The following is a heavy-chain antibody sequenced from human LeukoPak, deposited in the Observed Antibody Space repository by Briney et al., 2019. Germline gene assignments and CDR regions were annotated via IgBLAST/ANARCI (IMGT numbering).Heavy chain of an antibody. Sequence: SETLSLTCTVSGGSISSGSYYWSWIRQPAGKGLEWIGRIYTSGSTNYNPSLKSRVTISVDTSKNQFSLKLSSVTAADTAVYYCARLIETYFDYWGRGTLVTVSS. CDR2: IYTSGST. CDR3: ARLIETYFDY. V-gene: IGHV4-61*02. D-gene: IGHD2/OR15-2a*01. J-gene: IGHJ4*02. CDR1: GGSISSGSYY.